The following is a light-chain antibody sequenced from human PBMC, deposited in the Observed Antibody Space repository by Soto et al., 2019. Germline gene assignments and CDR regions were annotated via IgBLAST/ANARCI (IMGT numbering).Light chain of an antibody. CDR1: QSVSSSY. CDR3: QQYGGSPPFT. CDR2: GAS. Sequence: EIVLTQSPGTLSLSPGERATLSCRASQSVSSSYLAWYQQKPGQAPRLLISGASSRATGIPDRFSGSGSGTDFTFTISRLEPEDFAVYYCQQYGGSPPFTFGPGTKVDIK. V-gene: IGKV3-20*01. J-gene: IGKJ3*01.